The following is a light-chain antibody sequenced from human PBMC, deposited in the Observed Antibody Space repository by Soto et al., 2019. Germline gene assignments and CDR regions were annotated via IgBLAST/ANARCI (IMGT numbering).Light chain of an antibody. CDR3: QQYNNWPPWT. CDR2: GAS. Sequence: EIVMTQSPATLSVSPGGRATLSCRASQSISDTLAWYQQKPGQAPRLLIYGASTRATDIPARFSGSGSGTEFTLTISSLQSEDFAVYYCQQYNNWPPWTFGQGTKVDIK. CDR1: QSISDT. V-gene: IGKV3-15*01. J-gene: IGKJ1*01.